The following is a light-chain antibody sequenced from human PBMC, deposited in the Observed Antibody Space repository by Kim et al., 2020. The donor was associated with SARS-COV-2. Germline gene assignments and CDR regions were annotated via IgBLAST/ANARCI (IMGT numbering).Light chain of an antibody. CDR3: QQYNSYWT. CDR2: DAS. V-gene: IGKV1-5*01. Sequence: SASVGDRVTSTCRASQSISGYLAWYQHKPGKAPKLLIYDASSLESGVPSRFSGSGSGTEFTLTISSLQPDDFATYYCQQYNSYWTFGQGTKVEIK. J-gene: IGKJ1*01. CDR1: QSISGY.